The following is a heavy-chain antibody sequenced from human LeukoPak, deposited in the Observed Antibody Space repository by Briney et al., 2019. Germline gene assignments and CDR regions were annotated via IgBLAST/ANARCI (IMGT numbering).Heavy chain of an antibody. Sequence: GGSLRLSCAASGFTFSSYAMSWVRQAPGKGLEGVSAISGSGGSTYYADSVKGRFTISRDNSKNTLYLQMNSLRAEDTAVYYCASAASSSWYYFDYWGQGTLVTVSS. J-gene: IGHJ4*02. D-gene: IGHD6-13*01. CDR2: ISGSGGST. V-gene: IGHV3-23*01. CDR3: ASAASSSWYYFDY. CDR1: GFTFSSYA.